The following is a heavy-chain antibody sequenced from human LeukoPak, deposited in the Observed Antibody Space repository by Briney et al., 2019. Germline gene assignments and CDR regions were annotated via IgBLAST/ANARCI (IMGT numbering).Heavy chain of an antibody. CDR2: IIPIFGTA. V-gene: IGHV1-69*06. D-gene: IGHD1-26*01. CDR3: AGAIVGAPRAFDI. Sequence: SVKVSCKASGGTFSSYAISWVRQAPGQGLEWMGGIIPIFGTANYAQKFQGRVTITADKSTSTAYMELSSLRSEDTAVYYCAGAIVGAPRAFDIWGQGTMVTVSS. J-gene: IGHJ3*02. CDR1: GGTFSSYA.